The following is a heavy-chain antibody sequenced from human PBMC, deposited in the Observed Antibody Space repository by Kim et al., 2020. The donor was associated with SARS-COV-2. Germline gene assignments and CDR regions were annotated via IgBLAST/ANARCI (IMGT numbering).Heavy chain of an antibody. D-gene: IGHD6-19*01. CDR3: AREAGGAGSGWNVDY. CDR1: GDSINTYF. Sequence: SETLSLTCTVSGDSINTYFWNWIRQPAGKGLEWIGRIYSSGHSDYNASLKSRVTMSVDMSKNQFSLKLSSVTAADTAVYYCAREAGGAGSGWNVDYWGQGTLVTVSS. J-gene: IGHJ4*02. V-gene: IGHV4-4*07. CDR2: IYSSGHS.